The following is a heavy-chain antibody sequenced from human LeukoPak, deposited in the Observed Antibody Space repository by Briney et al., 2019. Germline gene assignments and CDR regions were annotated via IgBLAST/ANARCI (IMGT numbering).Heavy chain of an antibody. CDR2: MNPNSGNT. J-gene: IGHJ6*02. CDR3: ARGDFIAVAGTDCYYGMDV. CDR1: GYTFTSYD. D-gene: IGHD6-19*01. Sequence: ASVKVSCKASGYTFTSYDINWVRQATGQGLEWMGWMNPNSGNTGYAQKFQGRVTMTRNTSISTAYMELSSLRSEDTAVYYCARGDFIAVAGTDCYYGMDVWGQGTTVTVSS. V-gene: IGHV1-8*01.